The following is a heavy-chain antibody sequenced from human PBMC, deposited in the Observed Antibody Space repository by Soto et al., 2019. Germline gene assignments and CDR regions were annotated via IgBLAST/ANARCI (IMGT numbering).Heavy chain of an antibody. CDR1: GSTFSSYW. CDR3: ARDRGYSGYDYGSVVYYYYYGMDV. Sequence: GGSLRLSCAASGSTFSSYWMSWVRQAPGKGLEWVANIKQDGSEKYYVDSVKGRFTISRDNAKNSLYLQMNSLRAEDTAVYYCARDRGYSGYDYGSVVYYYYYGMDVWGQGTTVTVSS. D-gene: IGHD5-12*01. J-gene: IGHJ6*02. V-gene: IGHV3-7*05. CDR2: IKQDGSEK.